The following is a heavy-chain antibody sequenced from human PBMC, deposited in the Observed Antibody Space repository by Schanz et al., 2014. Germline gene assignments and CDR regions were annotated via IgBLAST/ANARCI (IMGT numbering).Heavy chain of an antibody. Sequence: EVQLVASGGGLVQPGGSLRLSCAASGFAVDNYYMSCVRQAPGRGLEWVSIIFTDGRTYYADSVKGRFTISRDSSKNSLYLQMNSLRAEDTAVYYCVSVYDSSGYVSFNYWGQGTLVTVSS. J-gene: IGHJ4*02. CDR2: IFTDGRT. CDR3: VSVYDSSGYVSFNY. CDR1: GFAVDNYY. V-gene: IGHV3-53*01. D-gene: IGHD3-22*01.